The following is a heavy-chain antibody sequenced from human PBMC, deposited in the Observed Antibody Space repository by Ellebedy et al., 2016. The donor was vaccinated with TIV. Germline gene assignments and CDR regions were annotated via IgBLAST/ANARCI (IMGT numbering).Heavy chain of an antibody. CDR2: ISSSSSYT. CDR1: GFTFSDYY. V-gene: IGHV3-11*06. D-gene: IGHD6-19*01. Sequence: GESLKISCAASGFTFSDYYMSWIRQAPGKGLEWVSYISSSSSYTNYADSVKGRFTISRDNAKNSLYLQMNSLRAEDTAVYYCAGEGIGSGWYYYGMDVWGQGTTVTVSS. J-gene: IGHJ6*02. CDR3: AGEGIGSGWYYYGMDV.